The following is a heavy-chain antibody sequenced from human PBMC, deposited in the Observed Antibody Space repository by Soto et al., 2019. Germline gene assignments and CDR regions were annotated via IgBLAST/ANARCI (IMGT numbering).Heavy chain of an antibody. CDR3: ARVGYGGNCADY. Sequence: LSLTCAVYGGSFSGYYWTWIRQPPGKGLEWIGEINYSGSTNYNPSLKSRVAISVDTSKNQFSLKLSSVTAADTAVNYCARVGYGGNCADYWGQGTLVTVSS. J-gene: IGHJ4*02. V-gene: IGHV4-34*01. CDR2: INYSGST. CDR1: GGSFSGYY. D-gene: IGHD2-15*01.